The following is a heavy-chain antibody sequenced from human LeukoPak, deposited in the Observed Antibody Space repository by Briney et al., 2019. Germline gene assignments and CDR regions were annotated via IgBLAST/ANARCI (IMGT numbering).Heavy chain of an antibody. Sequence: GGSLRLSCAASGFTFSSYSLNWVRQAPGKGLEWVSSISSSSSYIYYADSVKGRFTISRDNAKNSLYLQMNSLRAEDTAVYYCARALVVADAFDIWGQGTMVTVSS. CDR1: GFTFSSYS. D-gene: IGHD3-22*01. CDR2: ISSSSSYI. CDR3: ARALVVADAFDI. V-gene: IGHV3-21*01. J-gene: IGHJ3*02.